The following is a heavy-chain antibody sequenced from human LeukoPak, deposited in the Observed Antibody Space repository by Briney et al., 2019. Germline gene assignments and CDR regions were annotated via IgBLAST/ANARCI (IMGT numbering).Heavy chain of an antibody. CDR2: IYSSGIT. D-gene: IGHD2-15*01. Sequence: SETLSLTCPVYGGSISNYYWNWIRQPAGKGLEWIGRIYSSGITSHNPSLKGRVTLSVDTSKNQISLKLSSVTAADTAVYFCARDQGGYGSGLSFNNWGQGTLVTVSS. J-gene: IGHJ4*02. V-gene: IGHV4-4*07. CDR3: ARDQGGYGSGLSFNN. CDR1: GGSISNYY.